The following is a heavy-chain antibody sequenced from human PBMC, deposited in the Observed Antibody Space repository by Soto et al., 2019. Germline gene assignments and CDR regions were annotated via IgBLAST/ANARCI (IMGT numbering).Heavy chain of an antibody. V-gene: IGHV4-59*11. CDR3: TRANWYSEY. Sequence: QVPLQESGPGLVKPSETLSLTCSVSGGSISNHYWSWIRQPPGKGLEWIGYIYYNGNTNYNPSLKSRVTMSVDTSRKQISLKLTTVTAADTAVYYCTRANWYSEYWGQGTLVTVSS. D-gene: IGHD7-27*01. J-gene: IGHJ4*02. CDR1: GGSISNHY. CDR2: IYYNGNT.